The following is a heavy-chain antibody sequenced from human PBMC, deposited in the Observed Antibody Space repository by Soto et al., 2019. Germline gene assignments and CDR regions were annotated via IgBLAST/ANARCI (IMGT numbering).Heavy chain of an antibody. J-gene: IGHJ4*02. CDR2: IYHSGTT. CDR1: VGSISSTNW. Sequence: PSETLSLTCAVSVGSISSTNWWTCVRQSPGRGLEWIGEIYHSGTTNYSPSLKSRVNIAVDMSTNHLSLTLISVTAADTAVYYCAFPATADFDYWGKGILVTVSS. CDR3: AFPATADFDY. V-gene: IGHV4-4*02. D-gene: IGHD6-13*01.